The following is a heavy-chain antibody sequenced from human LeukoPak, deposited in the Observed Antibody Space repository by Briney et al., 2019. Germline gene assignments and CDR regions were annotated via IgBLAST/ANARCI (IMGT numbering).Heavy chain of an antibody. CDR1: GGSISPYY. J-gene: IGHJ4*02. CDR2: MHYSGSA. V-gene: IGHV4-59*01. CDR3: ARGNGEYAYGYYFDY. D-gene: IGHD5-18*01. Sequence: SETLSLTCTVSGGSISPYYWGWIRQPPGRGLEFIGFMHYSGSANYHPSLKSRVSISLDTSKNQFSLNLSSVTAADTAMYFCARGNGEYAYGYYFDYWGQGSLVTVSS.